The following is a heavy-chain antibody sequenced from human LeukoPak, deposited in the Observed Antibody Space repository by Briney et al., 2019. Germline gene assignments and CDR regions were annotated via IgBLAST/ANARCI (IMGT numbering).Heavy chain of an antibody. D-gene: IGHD2-2*01. CDR3: ASGCGSRSSTFDCASTSCPVDY. J-gene: IGHJ4*02. V-gene: IGHV3-7*01. CDR1: GFSFNTLW. Sequence: GGSLRLSCVASGFSFNTLWMTWVRQAPGKGLEWVAKINQDGSEVHYVDSVKARFTISRDNAKNSLSLEMNSLRGNDTAVYFSASGCGSRSSTFDCASTSCPVDYWGQGTQVTVSS. CDR2: INQDGSEV.